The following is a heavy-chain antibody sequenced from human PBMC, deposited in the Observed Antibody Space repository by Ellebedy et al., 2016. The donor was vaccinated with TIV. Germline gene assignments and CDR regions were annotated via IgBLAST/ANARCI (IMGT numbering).Heavy chain of an antibody. CDR2: TYYTSKWYN. CDR1: GDSVSSNIAA. CDR3: AREYTSGWTTFDY. Sequence: SQTLSLTCAISGDSVSSNIAAWNWIRQSPLRGLEWLGRTYYTSKWYNDYAVSVKGRLTIIPDTSKNHFSLHLSSVTPEDTALYYCAREYTSGWTTFDYWGQGTLVTVSS. D-gene: IGHD6-19*01. J-gene: IGHJ4*02. V-gene: IGHV6-1*01.